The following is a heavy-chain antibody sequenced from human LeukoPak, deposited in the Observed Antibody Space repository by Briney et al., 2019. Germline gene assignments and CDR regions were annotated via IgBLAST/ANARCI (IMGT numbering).Heavy chain of an antibody. CDR3: ARDHDAVGTTIDH. J-gene: IGHJ4*02. CDR2: IKSDGSVT. Sequence: PGRCLRLSCAASGFTFSSYWMHCVRQAPGEGLVSVSRIKSDGSVTWYADSVKGRFTISRDNAKNMLYLQMNSLRDEDTAVYFCARDHDAVGTTIDHWGQGTLVTVSS. D-gene: IGHD1-14*01. V-gene: IGHV3-74*01. CDR1: GFTFSSYW.